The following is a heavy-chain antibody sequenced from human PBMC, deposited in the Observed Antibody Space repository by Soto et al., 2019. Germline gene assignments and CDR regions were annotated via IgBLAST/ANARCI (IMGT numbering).Heavy chain of an antibody. CDR2: ISISGSTI. D-gene: IGHD2-2*01. V-gene: IGHV3-48*01. CDR3: AREKDQFEDIVVVPGPLYV. J-gene: IGHJ6*02. CDR1: GFTFSSYT. Sequence: GSLRLSCAASGFTFSSYTMNWVRQAPGKGLDWVSYISISGSTIYYADSVQGRFTISRDNAKDSLYLQMNSLRAEDTAVYYCAREKDQFEDIVVVPGPLYVWGQGTTVTVSS.